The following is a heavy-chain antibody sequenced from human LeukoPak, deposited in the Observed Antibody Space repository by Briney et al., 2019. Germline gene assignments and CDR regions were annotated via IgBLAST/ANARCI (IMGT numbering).Heavy chain of an antibody. Sequence: SETLSLTCAVYGGSFSGDFWSWIRQSPGKGLEWIGEINHGGSTTYNPSLQSRVTMSVDTSKNQFSLKLSSVTAADTAVYYCARDAYYYGGSGYFRFDYWGQGTLVTVSS. D-gene: IGHD3-22*01. J-gene: IGHJ4*02. CDR3: ARDAYYYGGSGYFRFDY. CDR1: GGSFSGDF. V-gene: IGHV4-34*01. CDR2: INHGGST.